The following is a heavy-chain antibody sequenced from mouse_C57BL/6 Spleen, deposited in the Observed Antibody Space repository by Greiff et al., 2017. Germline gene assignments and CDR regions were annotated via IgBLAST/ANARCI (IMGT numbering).Heavy chain of an antibody. V-gene: IGHV1-18*01. J-gene: IGHJ2*01. CDR3: ARWAHYDGSPFDD. CDR1: GYTFTDYN. CDR2: INPNNGGT. Sequence: EVQLKESGPELVKPGASVKIPCKASGYTFTDYNMDWVKQSHGKSLEWIGDINPNNGGTIYNQKFKGKATLTVDTSSSTAYMELRSLTSEDTAVYYCARWAHYDGSPFDDWGQGTTLTVSS. D-gene: IGHD1-2*01.